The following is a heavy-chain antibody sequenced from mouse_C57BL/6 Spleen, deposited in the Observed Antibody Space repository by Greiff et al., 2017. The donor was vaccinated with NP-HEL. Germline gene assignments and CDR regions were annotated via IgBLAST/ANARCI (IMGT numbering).Heavy chain of an antibody. Sequence: VQLQQSGAELVRPGASVKLSCTASGFNIKDYYMHWVKQRPEQGLEWIGRIDPEDGDTEYAPKFQGKATMTADKSSSTAYMELRSLTSEDSAVYFCARSGYDYDAAMDYWGQGTSVTVSS. V-gene: IGHV14-1*01. CDR1: GFNIKDYY. D-gene: IGHD2-4*01. CDR2: IDPEDGDT. CDR3: ARSGYDYDAAMDY. J-gene: IGHJ4*01.